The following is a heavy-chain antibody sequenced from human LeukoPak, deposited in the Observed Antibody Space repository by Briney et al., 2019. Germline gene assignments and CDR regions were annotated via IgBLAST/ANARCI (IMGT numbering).Heavy chain of an antibody. D-gene: IGHD1-26*01. CDR1: GGSISSYY. V-gene: IGHV4-59*08. CDR2: IYYSGST. CDR3: ARQTRSGSLTFDC. J-gene: IGHJ4*02. Sequence: SETLSLTCTVSGGSISSYYWSWIRQPPGKGLEWIGYIYYSGSTNYNPSLKSRVTISVDTSKNQFSLKLSSVTAADTAVYYCARQTRSGSLTFDCWGQGTLVTVSS.